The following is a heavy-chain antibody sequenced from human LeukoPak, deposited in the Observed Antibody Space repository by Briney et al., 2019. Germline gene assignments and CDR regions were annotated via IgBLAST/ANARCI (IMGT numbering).Heavy chain of an antibody. Sequence: ASVKVSCKASGYTFTGYYMHWVRQAPGQGLEWMGWINPNSGGTNYAQKFQGRVTMTRDTSTSTVYMELSSLRSEDTAVYYCARDADQAAAGTTFDYWGQGTLVTVSS. V-gene: IGHV1-2*02. CDR3: ARDADQAAAGTTFDY. D-gene: IGHD6-13*01. J-gene: IGHJ4*02. CDR2: INPNSGGT. CDR1: GYTFTGYY.